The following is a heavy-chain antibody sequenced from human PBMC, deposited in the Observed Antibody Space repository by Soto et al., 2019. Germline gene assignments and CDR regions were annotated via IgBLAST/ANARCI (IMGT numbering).Heavy chain of an antibody. CDR1: GDSFSRFA. Sequence: QVRLVQSGPEVKRPGSSVKISCKSSGDSFSRFAVSWVRQAPGQGLEWMGGIIPLTGTANYIQKFRGRVTITAVDSSSTVYMEVSSLRSDDTAVYYCARLGLDLDFDHWGQGTLVTVSP. D-gene: IGHD1-1*01. V-gene: IGHV1-69*01. CDR2: IIPLTGTA. J-gene: IGHJ4*02. CDR3: ARLGLDLDFDH.